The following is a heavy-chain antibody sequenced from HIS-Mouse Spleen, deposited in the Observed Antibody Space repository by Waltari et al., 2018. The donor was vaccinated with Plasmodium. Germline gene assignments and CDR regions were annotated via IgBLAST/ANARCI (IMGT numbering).Heavy chain of an antibody. V-gene: IGHV3-23*01. D-gene: IGHD7-27*01. J-gene: IGHJ4*02. CDR2: ISGSGGST. CDR3: AKSSKGTGDLWDY. CDR1: GFPFSSYA. Sequence: EVQLLESGGGLVQPGGSLRLSCAASGFPFSSYAMSWVRRAPGKGLEWFSGISGSGGSTEEADSGKGRLTIYRDNSKNTLYLQMNSLRAEDTAVYYCAKSSKGTGDLWDYWGQGTLVTVSS.